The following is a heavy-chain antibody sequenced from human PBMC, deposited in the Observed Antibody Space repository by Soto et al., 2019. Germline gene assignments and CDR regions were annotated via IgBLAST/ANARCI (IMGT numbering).Heavy chain of an antibody. CDR2: INVGNDNT. J-gene: IGHJ4*02. CDR3: ARDQSAASGGFDY. Sequence: ASVKVSCKASGYTFTNFAMHWVRQAPGQRLEWMGWINVGNDNTKYSQSFQGRVTFTWDTSASTVYVELSSLRSEDTAIYYCARDQSAASGGFDYWGQGTMVTVYS. D-gene: IGHD6-13*01. V-gene: IGHV1-3*01. CDR1: GYTFTNFA.